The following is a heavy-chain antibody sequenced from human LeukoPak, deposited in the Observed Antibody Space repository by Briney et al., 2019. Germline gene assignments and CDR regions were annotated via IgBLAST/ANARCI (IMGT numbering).Heavy chain of an antibody. J-gene: IGHJ5*02. D-gene: IGHD5-18*01. V-gene: IGHV4-34*01. CDR3: ARGGRWIQLRFDP. CDR2: INHSGST. Sequence: PSETLSLTCAVYGGSFSGYYWSWIRQPPGKGLEWIGEINHSGSTNYNPSLKSRVTISVDTSKNQFSLKLSSVTAADTAVYYCARGGRWIQLRFDPWGQGTLVTVSS. CDR1: GGSFSGYY.